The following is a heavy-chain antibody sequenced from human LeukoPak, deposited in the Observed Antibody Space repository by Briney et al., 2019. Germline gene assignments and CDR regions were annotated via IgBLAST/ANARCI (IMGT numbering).Heavy chain of an antibody. J-gene: IGHJ6*02. D-gene: IGHD5-12*01. Sequence: ASVKVSCKASGYTFTSYGISWVRQAPGQGLEWMGWISAYNGNTNYAQKLQGRVTITADKSTSTAYMELSSLRSEDTAVYYCASPLSGYVPYYGMDVWGQGTTVTVSS. V-gene: IGHV1-18*01. CDR2: ISAYNGNT. CDR1: GYTFTSYG. CDR3: ASPLSGYVPYYGMDV.